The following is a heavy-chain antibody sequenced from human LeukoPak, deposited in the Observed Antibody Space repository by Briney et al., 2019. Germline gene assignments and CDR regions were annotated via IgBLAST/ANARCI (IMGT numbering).Heavy chain of an antibody. V-gene: IGHV3-30-3*01. CDR1: GFTFSSYA. Sequence: GGSLRLSCAASGFTFSSYAMHWVRQAPGKGLEWVAVISYDGSNKYYADSVKGRFTISRDNSKNTLYLQMNSLRAEDTAVYYCARAGIAAAGFVDYWGQGTLVTVSS. D-gene: IGHD6-13*01. J-gene: IGHJ4*02. CDR2: ISYDGSNK. CDR3: ARAGIAAAGFVDY.